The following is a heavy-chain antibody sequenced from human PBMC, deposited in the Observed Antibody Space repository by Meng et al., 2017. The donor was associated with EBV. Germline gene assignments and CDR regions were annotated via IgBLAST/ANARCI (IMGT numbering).Heavy chain of an antibody. Sequence: QVRLGQSGAEVKKPGSTVKVSCKTSGGTFRSDAISWVRQAPGQGLGWMGGLIPMSDAPHYAQKFQGRVTITADESTSTHYMDLSGLRSEDTAVYYCASESGRGFTPDYWGQGTLVTVSS. J-gene: IGHJ4*02. V-gene: IGHV1-69*01. CDR2: LIPMSDAP. D-gene: IGHD3-10*01. CDR3: ASESGRGFTPDY. CDR1: GGTFRSDA.